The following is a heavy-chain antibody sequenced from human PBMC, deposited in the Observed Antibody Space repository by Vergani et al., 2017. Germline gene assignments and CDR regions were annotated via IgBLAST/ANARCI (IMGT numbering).Heavy chain of an antibody. CDR1: GFTVSDYY. V-gene: IGHV3-11*04. CDR3: ARETRDTPSSLDY. CDR2: ISSSGSTI. J-gene: IGHJ4*02. D-gene: IGHD5-24*01. Sequence: QVQLVESGGGLVKPGGSRRLSCAASGFTVSDYYMSWIRQAPGKGLEWISYISSSGSTIYYADSVKGRFTISKDISKNTLYLQMNSLRGDDTAVYYCARETRDTPSSLDYWGQGTLVTVSS.